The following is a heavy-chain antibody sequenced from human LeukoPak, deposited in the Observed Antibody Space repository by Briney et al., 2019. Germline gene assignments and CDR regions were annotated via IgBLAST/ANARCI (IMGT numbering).Heavy chain of an antibody. CDR1: GFTVSGNY. Sequence: GGSLRLSCAVSGFTVSGNYMSWVRQAPGKGLEWVSLIYSCGTTYYADSVKGRFTISRDNSKNTLYLQMDSLRAEDTAVYYCARDRALVSMVRGVMGYFHYYMDVWGKGTTVTISS. CDR2: IYSCGTT. J-gene: IGHJ6*03. V-gene: IGHV3-53*01. D-gene: IGHD3-10*01. CDR3: ARDRALVSMVRGVMGYFHYYMDV.